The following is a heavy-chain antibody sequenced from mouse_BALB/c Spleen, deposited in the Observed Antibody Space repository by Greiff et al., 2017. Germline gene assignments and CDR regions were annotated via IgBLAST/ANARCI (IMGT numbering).Heavy chain of an antibody. Sequence: EVQLQQSGPELVKPGASVKMSCKASGYTFTSYVMHWVKQKPGQGLEWIGYINPYNDGTKYNEKFKGKATLTSDKSSSTAYMELSSLTSEDSAVYYCARPGDYDAFYAMDYWGQGTSVTVSS. D-gene: IGHD2-4*01. V-gene: IGHV1-14*01. CDR1: GYTFTSYV. J-gene: IGHJ4*01. CDR3: ARPGDYDAFYAMDY. CDR2: INPYNDGT.